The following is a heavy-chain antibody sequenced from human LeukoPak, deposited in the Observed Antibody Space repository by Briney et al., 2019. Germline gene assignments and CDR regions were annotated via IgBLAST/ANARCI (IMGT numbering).Heavy chain of an antibody. V-gene: IGHV3-20*04. CDR1: GFTFSSYE. CDR2: INWNGGST. CDR3: ARTGLGMYSFDS. J-gene: IGHJ4*02. D-gene: IGHD3/OR15-3a*01. Sequence: PGGSLRLSCAASGFTFSSYEMNWVRQAPGKGLEWVSGINWNGGSTGYADSVKGRFTISRDKAKNSLYLQMNSLRAEDTAVYYCARTGLGMYSFDSWGQGTLVTVSS.